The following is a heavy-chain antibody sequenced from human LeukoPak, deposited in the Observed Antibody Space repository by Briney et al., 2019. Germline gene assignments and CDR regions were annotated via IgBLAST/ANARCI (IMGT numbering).Heavy chain of an antibody. D-gene: IGHD3-22*01. Sequence: PSETLSLTCAVYGGSFSGYYWSWIRQPPGKGLEWIGEINHSGSTNYNPSLKSRVTISVDTSKNQFSLKLSSVTAADTAVYYCARAIYDSSGYFDAFDIWGQGTMVTVSS. CDR3: ARAIYDSSGYFDAFDI. CDR1: GGSFSGYY. J-gene: IGHJ3*02. CDR2: INHSGST. V-gene: IGHV4-34*01.